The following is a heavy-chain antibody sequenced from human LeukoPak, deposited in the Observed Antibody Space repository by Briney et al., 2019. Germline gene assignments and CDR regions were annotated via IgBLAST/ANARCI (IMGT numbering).Heavy chain of an antibody. Sequence: SVKVSCKASGGTFSSYAISWVRQAPGQGLEWMGGIISIFGTANYAQKFQGRVTITADESTSTAYMELSSLRSEDTAVYYCARVRRYCSGGSCYPHYFDYWGQGTLVTVSS. CDR1: GGTFSSYA. V-gene: IGHV1-69*13. D-gene: IGHD2-15*01. CDR2: IISIFGTA. J-gene: IGHJ4*02. CDR3: ARVRRYCSGGSCYPHYFDY.